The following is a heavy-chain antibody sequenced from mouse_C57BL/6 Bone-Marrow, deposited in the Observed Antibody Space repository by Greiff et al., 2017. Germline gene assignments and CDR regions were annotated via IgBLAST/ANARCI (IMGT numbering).Heavy chain of an antibody. CDR2: INPSSGYT. CDR1: GYTFTSYW. J-gene: IGHJ2*01. D-gene: IGHD1-1*01. V-gene: IGHV1-7*01. CDR3: ARSLGSSTFDY. Sequence: QVQLKESGAELAKPGASVKLSCKASGYTFTSYWMHWVQQRPGQGLEWIGYINPSSGYTKYNQKFKGKATLTADKSSSTAYMQLSSLTYEDSAVYYFARSLGSSTFDYWGQGTTLTVSS.